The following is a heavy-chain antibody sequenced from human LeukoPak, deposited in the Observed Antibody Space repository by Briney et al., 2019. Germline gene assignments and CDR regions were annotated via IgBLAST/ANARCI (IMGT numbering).Heavy chain of an antibody. D-gene: IGHD7-27*01. CDR1: GFTFSSYG. CDR3: AKVGPLGYYYYYMDV. V-gene: IGHV3-30*02. Sequence: GGSLRLSCAASGFTFSSYGMHWVRQAPGKGLEWVAFIRYDGSNKYCADSVKGRFTISRDNSKNTLYLQMNSLRAEDTAVYYCAKVGPLGYYYYYMDVWGKGTTVTISS. J-gene: IGHJ6*03. CDR2: IRYDGSNK.